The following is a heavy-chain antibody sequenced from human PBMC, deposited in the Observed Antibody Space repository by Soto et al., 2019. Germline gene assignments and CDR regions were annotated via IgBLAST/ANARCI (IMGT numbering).Heavy chain of an antibody. Sequence: ASVNVSCKASGGTFSSYAISWVRQAPGQGLEWMGGIIPIFGTANYAQKFQGRVTITADESTSTAYMELSSLRSEDTAVYYCARAPPYYYDSSGYHAPVYDYWGQGTLVTVSS. D-gene: IGHD3-22*01. CDR3: ARAPPYYYDSSGYHAPVYDY. CDR1: GGTFSSYA. J-gene: IGHJ4*02. CDR2: IIPIFGTA. V-gene: IGHV1-69*13.